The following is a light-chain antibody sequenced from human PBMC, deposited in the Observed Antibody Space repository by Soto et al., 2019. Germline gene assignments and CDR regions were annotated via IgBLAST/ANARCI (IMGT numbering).Light chain of an antibody. V-gene: IGLV1-47*02. CDR1: TSNIGTFY. CDR3: AAWDDNLNAYV. J-gene: IGLJ1*01. Sequence: QSVLTQPPSASSTPGQTVTLSCSGSTSNIGTFYVYWYQHLPGTAPKLLIYLGDQRASGVSDRFSGSKSGTSASLAINGLRSDDEADYYCAAWDDNLNAYVFGSGTKLTVL. CDR2: LGD.